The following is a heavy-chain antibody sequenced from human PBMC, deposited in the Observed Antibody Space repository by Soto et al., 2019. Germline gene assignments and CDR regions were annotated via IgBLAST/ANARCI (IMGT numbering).Heavy chain of an antibody. Sequence: EVQLVESGGGLVKPGGSLRLSCAAFGFTFSSYSMNWVRQAPGKGLEWVSSISGSSSYIYYADSVKGRFTISRDNAKNSLYLQMNSLRAEDTAVYYCARDLDSNSIRGWFDPWGQGTLVTVSS. D-gene: IGHD4-4*01. V-gene: IGHV3-21*01. CDR2: ISGSSSYI. CDR3: ARDLDSNSIRGWFDP. CDR1: GFTFSSYS. J-gene: IGHJ5*02.